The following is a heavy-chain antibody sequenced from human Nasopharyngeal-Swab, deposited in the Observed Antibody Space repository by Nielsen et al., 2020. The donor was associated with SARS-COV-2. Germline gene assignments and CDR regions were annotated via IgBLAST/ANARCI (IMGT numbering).Heavy chain of an antibody. Sequence: SETLSLTCSVYGGSFSGFYWNWIRQLPGRGLEWIGEINHNERTNYNPSLKSRLTISVDKSKNQFSLQLSSVTAADTLVYYCVRSSSWYYFDYWAQGTQVTVSS. CDR3: VRSSSWYYFDY. V-gene: IGHV4-34*01. J-gene: IGHJ4*02. CDR1: GGSFSGFY. D-gene: IGHD6-13*01. CDR2: INHNERT.